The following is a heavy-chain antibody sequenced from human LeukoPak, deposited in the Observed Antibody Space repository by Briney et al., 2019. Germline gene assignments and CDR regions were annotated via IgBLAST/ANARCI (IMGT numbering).Heavy chain of an antibody. V-gene: IGHV4-39*01. CDR3: ARRALRYWFDP. J-gene: IGHJ5*02. Sequence: PSETLSLTCTVSGGSISSTTYYWAWIRQPPGKGLEWIGSIYKAGNTNYSPSLRSRVFISVDTSNNQFSLSLSSVTAADTAVYYCARRALRYWFDPWGQGTLVTVSS. CDR2: IYKAGNT. CDR1: GGSISSTTYY.